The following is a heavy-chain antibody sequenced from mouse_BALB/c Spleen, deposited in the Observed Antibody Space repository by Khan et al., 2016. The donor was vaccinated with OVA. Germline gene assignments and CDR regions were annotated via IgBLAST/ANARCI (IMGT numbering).Heavy chain of an antibody. J-gene: IGHJ3*01. CDR2: IYPGSGST. Sequence: LQQSGSELVRPGASVKLSCKASGYTFTSYWMHWVKQRHGQGLEWIGNIYPGSGSTNYDEMFKSKGTLTVDTSSSTAYMHLSSLTSADSAAFYCTRGGYYGISLFASWGQGTLVTVAA. CDR3: TRGGYYGISLFAS. CDR1: GYTFTSYW. V-gene: IGHV1S22*01. D-gene: IGHD2-1*01.